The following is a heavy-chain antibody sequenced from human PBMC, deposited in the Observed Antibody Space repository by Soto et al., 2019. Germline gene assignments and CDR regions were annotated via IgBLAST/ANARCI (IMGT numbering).Heavy chain of an antibody. Sequence: EVQLLESGGGLVQPGGPLRLSCTASGFTFRNYAMSWVRQTPRMGLEWVSVISDSGDSTQYAASVKGRFTISRDNSGNTLFLHLNSLKAEDAAIYFWARHRASRCLTDLDSWGQGTLDTFSS. CDR2: ISDSGDST. J-gene: IGHJ4*02. V-gene: IGHV3-23*01. CDR1: GFTFRNYA. D-gene: IGHD2-2*01. CDR3: ARHRASRCLTDLDS.